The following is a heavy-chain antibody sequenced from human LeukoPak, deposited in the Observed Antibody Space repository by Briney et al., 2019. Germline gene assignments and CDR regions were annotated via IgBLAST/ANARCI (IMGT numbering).Heavy chain of an antibody. D-gene: IGHD6-19*01. Sequence: SETLSLTCTVSGGSMRSYYWSWIRQPPGKGLEWIGYIYYSGSTTYNPSLKSRVTISVDTSKNQFSLKLGSVTAADTAVYYCARHEAVALYYFDYWGPGTLVTVSS. J-gene: IGHJ4*02. V-gene: IGHV4-59*01. CDR3: ARHEAVALYYFDY. CDR1: GGSMRSYY. CDR2: IYYSGST.